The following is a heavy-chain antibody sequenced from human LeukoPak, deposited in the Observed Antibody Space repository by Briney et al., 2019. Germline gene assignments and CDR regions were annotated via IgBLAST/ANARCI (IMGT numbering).Heavy chain of an antibody. D-gene: IGHD4-17*01. CDR2: ISSSSSAI. CDR1: GFTFSSYS. CDR3: ARLGRGDHGGL. V-gene: IGHV3-48*01. J-gene: IGHJ1*01. Sequence: PGGSLRLSCAASGFTFSSYSMNWVRQAPGKGLEWVSYISSSSSAIYYADSVKGRFTISRDNANNSLYLQMNSLRAEDTAVYYSARLGRGDHGGLWGQGTLVTVSS.